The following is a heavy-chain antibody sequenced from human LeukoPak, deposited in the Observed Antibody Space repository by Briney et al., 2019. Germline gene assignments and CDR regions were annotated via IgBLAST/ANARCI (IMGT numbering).Heavy chain of an antibody. CDR2: INSDGSST. V-gene: IGHV3-74*01. Sequence: GGSLRLSCAASGFTFSSYWTHWVRQAPGKGLVWVSRINSDGSSTSYADSVKGRFTISRDNAKNTLYLQMNSLRAEDTAVYYCATSTMVRGVPWRAFDIWGQGTMVTVSS. J-gene: IGHJ3*02. D-gene: IGHD3-10*01. CDR3: ATSTMVRGVPWRAFDI. CDR1: GFTFSSYW.